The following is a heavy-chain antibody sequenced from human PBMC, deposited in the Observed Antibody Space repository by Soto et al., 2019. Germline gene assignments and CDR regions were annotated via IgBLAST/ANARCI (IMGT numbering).Heavy chain of an antibody. CDR2: IAPGNGNT. J-gene: IGHJ4*02. Sequence: EASVKVSCKASGYTFTDSAIHWVRQAPGQSLEWLGWIAPGNGNTKYSQNFQGRVSITRDTSATTAYMELGSLRSEDTAVYYCAKGSRMWTPDYWGQGTLVTVSS. V-gene: IGHV1-3*01. CDR3: AKGSRMWTPDY. CDR1: GYTFTDSA. D-gene: IGHD2-21*01.